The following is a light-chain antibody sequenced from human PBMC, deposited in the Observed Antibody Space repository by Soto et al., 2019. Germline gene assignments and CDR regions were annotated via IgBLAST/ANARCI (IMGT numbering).Light chain of an antibody. V-gene: IGKV1-5*03. J-gene: IGKJ2*01. CDR1: QSISSW. Sequence: DIQMTQSPSTLSASVGDRVTITCRASQSISSWLAWYQKKPGKAPKLLIYKASSLESGVPSRFSGSESGTEFTLTISSLQPDDFATYYCQQYNSYSHTFGQGTKLEIK. CDR2: KAS. CDR3: QQYNSYSHT.